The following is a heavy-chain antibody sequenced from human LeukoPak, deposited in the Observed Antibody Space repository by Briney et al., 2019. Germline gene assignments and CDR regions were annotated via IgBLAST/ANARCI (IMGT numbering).Heavy chain of an antibody. J-gene: IGHJ1*01. CDR3: ASSRVEQWLVRELYFQH. D-gene: IGHD6-19*01. Sequence: GSSVKVSCKASGGTFSSYAISWVRQAPGQGLEWMGGIIPIFGTANYAQKFQGRVTITADESTSTAYMELSSLRSEDTAVYYCASSRVEQWLVRELYFQHWGQGTLVTVSS. CDR1: GGTFSSYA. V-gene: IGHV1-69*01. CDR2: IIPIFGTA.